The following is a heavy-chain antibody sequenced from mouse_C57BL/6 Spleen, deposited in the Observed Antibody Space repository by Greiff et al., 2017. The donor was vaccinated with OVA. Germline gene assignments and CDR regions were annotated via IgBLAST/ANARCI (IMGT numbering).Heavy chain of an antibody. J-gene: IGHJ3*01. CDR1: GFTFSSYT. D-gene: IGHD2-4*01. Sequence: EVKVVESGGGLVKPGGSLKLSCAASGFTFSSYTMSWVRQTPEKRLEWVATISGGGGNTYYPDSVKGRFTISRDNAKNTLYLQMSSLRSEDTALYYCASHYYDYDGAWFAYWGQGTLVTVSA. CDR3: ASHYYDYDGAWFAY. CDR2: ISGGGGNT. V-gene: IGHV5-9*01.